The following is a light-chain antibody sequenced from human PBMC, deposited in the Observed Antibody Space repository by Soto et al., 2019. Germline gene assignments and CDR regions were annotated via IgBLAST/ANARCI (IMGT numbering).Light chain of an antibody. J-gene: IGKJ2*01. Sequence: EIVMTQSPASLSVSPGDGATLSCRASQSVASNVAWYQQKPGQGPRLLIHGATTRAVGVPARFSGSGSGTDFTLTINGLQSEDFAIYYCQQYHNWPPQYTFGQGMKLQI. CDR1: QSVASN. V-gene: IGKV3-15*01. CDR3: QQYHNWPPQYT. CDR2: GAT.